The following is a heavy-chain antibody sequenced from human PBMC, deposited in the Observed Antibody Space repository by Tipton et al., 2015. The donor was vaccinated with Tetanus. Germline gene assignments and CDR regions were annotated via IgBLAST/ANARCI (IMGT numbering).Heavy chain of an antibody. Sequence: SLRLSCTASGFTFSDYSMNWVRQAPGKGLEWVSYISSTGNPRYYADFEQGRFTISRDSAKNTVYLQMNSLRADDTALYYCAPSRDSSGYFSTFWGQGTLVTVAS. D-gene: IGHD3-22*01. CDR3: APSRDSSGYFSTF. J-gene: IGHJ4*02. CDR2: ISSTGNPR. V-gene: IGHV3-48*01. CDR1: GFTFSDYS.